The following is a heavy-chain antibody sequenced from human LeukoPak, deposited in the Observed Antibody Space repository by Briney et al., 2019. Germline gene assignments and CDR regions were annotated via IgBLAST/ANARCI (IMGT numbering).Heavy chain of an antibody. Sequence: ASVKVSCKASGYTFTSYDINWVRQATGQGLEWMGWMNPNSGNTGYAQKFQGRVTMTRNTSISTAYMELRSLRSEDPAVYYCAKVAAAGPPSAWFDPWGQGTLVTVSS. D-gene: IGHD6-13*01. CDR2: MNPNSGNT. J-gene: IGHJ5*02. CDR3: AKVAAAGPPSAWFDP. V-gene: IGHV1-8*01. CDR1: GYTFTSYD.